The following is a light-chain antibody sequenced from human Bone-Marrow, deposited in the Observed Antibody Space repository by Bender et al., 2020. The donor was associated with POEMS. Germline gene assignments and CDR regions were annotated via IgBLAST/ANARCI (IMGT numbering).Light chain of an antibody. CDR1: SSDVGGYNY. Sequence: QSALTQPASVSGSPGQSVTISCTGTSSDVGGYNYVSWYQQHPGKAPKLMIFDVSQRPSGVPDRFSGSKSGNTASLTISGLQAEDEADYYCCSYADSSTLVLGTGTKVTVL. CDR2: DVS. J-gene: IGLJ1*01. V-gene: IGLV2-11*01. CDR3: CSYADSSTLV.